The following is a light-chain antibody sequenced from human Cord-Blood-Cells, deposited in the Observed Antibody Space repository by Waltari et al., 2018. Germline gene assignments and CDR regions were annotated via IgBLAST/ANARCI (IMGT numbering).Light chain of an antibody. CDR3: CSYAGSSTLV. CDR1: SSDVGSYNL. Sequence: QSALTQPASVSGSPGQSITIPCTGPSSDVGSYNLVSWYQQNPGKSPKLMIYEGSKRPSGVSNRFSGSKSGNTASLTISGLQAEDEADYYCCSYAGSSTLVFGGGTKLTVL. CDR2: EGS. V-gene: IGLV2-23*01. J-gene: IGLJ3*02.